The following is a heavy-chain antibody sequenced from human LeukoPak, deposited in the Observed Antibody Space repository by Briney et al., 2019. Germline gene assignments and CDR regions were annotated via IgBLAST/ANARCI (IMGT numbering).Heavy chain of an antibody. J-gene: IGHJ2*01. V-gene: IGHV1-2*02. Sequence: GASVKVSCKASGYTFTGYYMHWVRQAPGQGLEWMGWINPNSGGTNYAQKFQARVTMTRDTSISTAYMELSRLRSDDTAVYYCARSRYCSGGSCYENWYFDLWGRGTLVTVSS. D-gene: IGHD2-15*01. CDR1: GYTFTGYY. CDR2: INPNSGGT. CDR3: ARSRYCSGGSCYENWYFDL.